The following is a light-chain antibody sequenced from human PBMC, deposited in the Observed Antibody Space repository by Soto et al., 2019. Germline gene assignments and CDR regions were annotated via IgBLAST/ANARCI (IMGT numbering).Light chain of an antibody. V-gene: IGLV1-44*01. Sequence: QSVLTQPPSASGTPGQTVTISCSGSSSIIGTSSVHWYKHLPGTAPKPLIYTNDQRLLGVPFRFSGSKSGTSASLAISGLQSEDEADYYCAVWDDSLNGHVFGAGTKVTVL. CDR1: SSIIGTSS. CDR3: AVWDDSLNGHV. CDR2: TND. J-gene: IGLJ1*01.